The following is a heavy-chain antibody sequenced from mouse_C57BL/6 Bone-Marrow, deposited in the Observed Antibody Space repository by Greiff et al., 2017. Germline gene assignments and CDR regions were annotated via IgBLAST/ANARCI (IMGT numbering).Heavy chain of an antibody. CDR2: INSDGGST. CDR3: ARHYDYPNAMDY. CDR1: EYEFPSHD. J-gene: IGHJ4*01. Sequence: EVKLMESGGGLVQPGESLKLSCESNEYEFPSHDLSWVRKTPEQRLELVAAINSDGGSTYYPDTMERRFIISRDNTKKTLYLQMSSLRSEDTALYYCARHYDYPNAMDYWGQGTSVTVSS. V-gene: IGHV5-2*01. D-gene: IGHD2-4*01.